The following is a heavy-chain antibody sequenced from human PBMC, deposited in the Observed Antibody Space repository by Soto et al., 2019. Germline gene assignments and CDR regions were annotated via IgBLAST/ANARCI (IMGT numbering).Heavy chain of an antibody. CDR1: GFTFSSYW. CDR2: INGDERTT. D-gene: IGHD4-17*01. CDR3: VRGIYHNYGQDY. V-gene: IGHV3-74*01. J-gene: IGHJ4*02. Sequence: EVQLVESGGGLVQTGGSLRLSCAASGFTFSSYWMHWVRQAPGKGLVWVSRINGDERTTNYADSVKGRFTISRDNAQNTLQLQMNGLRAEDTAVYYWVRGIYHNYGQDYWGRGTLVTVSS.